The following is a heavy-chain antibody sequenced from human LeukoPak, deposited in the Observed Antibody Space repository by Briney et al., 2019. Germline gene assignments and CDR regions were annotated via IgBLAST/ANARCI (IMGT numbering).Heavy chain of an antibody. CDR2: IYSSGST. Sequence: SETLSLTCTVSGCSISSYYWSWIRQPAGKGLEWIGRIYSSGSTNYNPSLKSRVTISVDKSKNQFSLKLSSVTAADTAVYYCARKSAIHPGSFDYWGQGTLVTVSS. J-gene: IGHJ4*02. CDR1: GCSISSYY. CDR3: ARKSAIHPGSFDY. V-gene: IGHV4-4*07. D-gene: IGHD1-14*01.